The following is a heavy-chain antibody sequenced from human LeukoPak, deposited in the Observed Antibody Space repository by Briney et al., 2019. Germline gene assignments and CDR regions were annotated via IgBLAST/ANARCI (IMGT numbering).Heavy chain of an antibody. D-gene: IGHD5-24*01. J-gene: IGHJ4*02. CDR1: GYTFTNYD. Sequence: ASVKVSCKASGYTFTNYDIHWVRQATGQGLEWMGWMNPFSANTGYAQNFQGRITITRNTSISTAYMELSSLRSEDTAVYYCARVRMANDYWGQGTLVTVSS. CDR3: ARVRMANDY. CDR2: MNPFSANT. V-gene: IGHV1-8*03.